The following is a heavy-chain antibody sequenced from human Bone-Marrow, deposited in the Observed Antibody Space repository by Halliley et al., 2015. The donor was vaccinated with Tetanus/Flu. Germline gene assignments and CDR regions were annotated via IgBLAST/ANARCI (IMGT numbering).Heavy chain of an antibody. CDR1: GGSIANHY. CDR3: AREAYSYYGMDV. V-gene: IGHV4-59*11. J-gene: IGHJ6*02. Sequence: TLSLTCTVSGGSIANHYWTWIRQPPGKGLEWIAYISHSGGTNYNRSLKSRVTITADKSKNQFSLKVRSVTAADTAVYYCAREAYSYYGMDVWGQGTTVIVSS. CDR2: ISHSGGT.